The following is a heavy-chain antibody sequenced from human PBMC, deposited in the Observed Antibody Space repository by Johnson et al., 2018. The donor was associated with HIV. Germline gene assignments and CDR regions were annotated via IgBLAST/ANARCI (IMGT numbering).Heavy chain of an antibody. Sequence: VQLVESGGGLVQPGGSLRLSCSASGFTFSSYWMSWVRQAPGKGLEWVANIKQDGSEKYYVDSVKGRFTISRDNAKNSLYLQMNSLRAEDTAVYYCARDRLAAADPDAFDIWGQGTMVTVSS. CDR2: IKQDGSEK. CDR3: ARDRLAAADPDAFDI. CDR1: GFTFSSYW. J-gene: IGHJ3*02. D-gene: IGHD6-13*01. V-gene: IGHV3-7*05.